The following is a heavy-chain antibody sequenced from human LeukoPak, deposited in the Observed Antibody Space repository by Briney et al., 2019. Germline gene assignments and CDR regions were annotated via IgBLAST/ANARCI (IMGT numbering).Heavy chain of an antibody. J-gene: IGHJ5*02. CDR1: GGTFSSYA. CDR2: IIPIFGTA. CDR3: ARRYYYGSGNWFDP. V-gene: IGHV1-69*06. D-gene: IGHD3-10*01. Sequence: ASVKVSCKASGGTFSSYAISWVRQAPGQGLEWMGGIIPIFGTANYAQKFQGRVTITADKSTSTAYMELSSLRSEDTAVYYCARRYYYGSGNWFDPWGQGTLVTVSS.